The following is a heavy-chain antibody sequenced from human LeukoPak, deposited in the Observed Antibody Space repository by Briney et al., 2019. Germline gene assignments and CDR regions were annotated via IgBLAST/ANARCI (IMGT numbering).Heavy chain of an antibody. CDR3: ARQSGYGTNWFDP. CDR2: IYYSGST. J-gene: IGHJ5*02. V-gene: IGHV4-59*08. D-gene: IGHD2-15*01. Sequence: PSETLSLTCTVSGGSISSYYWSWIRQPPGKGLEWIGYIYYSGSTNYNPSLKSRVTISVDTSKNQFSLELSSVTAADTAVYYCARQSGYGTNWFDPWGQGTLVTVSS. CDR1: GGSISSYY.